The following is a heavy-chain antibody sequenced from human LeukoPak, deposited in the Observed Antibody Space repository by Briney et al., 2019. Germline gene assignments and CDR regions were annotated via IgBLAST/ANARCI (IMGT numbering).Heavy chain of an antibody. D-gene: IGHD3-22*01. V-gene: IGHV3-30*18. J-gene: IGHJ1*01. CDR3: AKDRDPYSSGTWDS. Sequence: GGSLRLSCIASGFTFNKYGMHWVRQAPGKGLEWVAVRSDDGSAQHYADSVRGRFTISRDNSKNTLSLQMNSLRPEDTAMYFCAKDRDPYSSGTWDSWGQGTLVFVSS. CDR1: GFTFNKYG. CDR2: RSDDGSAQ.